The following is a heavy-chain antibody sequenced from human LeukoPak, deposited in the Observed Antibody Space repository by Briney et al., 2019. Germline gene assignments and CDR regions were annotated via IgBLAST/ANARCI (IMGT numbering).Heavy chain of an antibody. Sequence: GGSLRLSCAASGFIFDDYGVSWVRQAPGKGLEWVSGINRNGASTGYADSVKGRFTISRDNAKDSLYLQMDSLRAEDTAVYYCARGGSYLSAFDIWGQGTMVTVSS. CDR2: INRNGAST. V-gene: IGHV3-20*04. CDR1: GFIFDDYG. CDR3: ARGGSYLSAFDI. J-gene: IGHJ3*02. D-gene: IGHD1-26*01.